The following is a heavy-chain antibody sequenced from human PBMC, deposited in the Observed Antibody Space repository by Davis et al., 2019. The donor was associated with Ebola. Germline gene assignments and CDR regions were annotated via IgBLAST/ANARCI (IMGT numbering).Heavy chain of an antibody. Sequence: GESLKISCAASGFTFSSYSMNWVRQAPGKGLEWVSYISSSSTTIYYADPVKGRFTISRDNAKKSLYLQMNSLRDEDTAVYYCARAQAGGSYSPDYWGQGTLVTVSS. D-gene: IGHD1-26*01. V-gene: IGHV3-48*02. CDR2: ISSSSTTI. CDR3: ARAQAGGSYSPDY. J-gene: IGHJ4*02. CDR1: GFTFSSYS.